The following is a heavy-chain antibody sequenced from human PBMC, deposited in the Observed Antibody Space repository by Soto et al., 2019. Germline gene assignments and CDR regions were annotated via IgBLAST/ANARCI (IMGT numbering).Heavy chain of an antibody. V-gene: IGHV4-34*01. CDR2: INHSGST. Sequence: PSETLSLTCAVYGGSFSGYYWSWIRQPPGKGLEWIGEINHSGSTNYNPSLKSRVTISVDTSKNQFSLKLTSVTAADTAVYYCARWIQLWSPIGRHYRYGDVWGQGTTVT. CDR1: GGSFSGYY. D-gene: IGHD5-18*01. J-gene: IGHJ6*02. CDR3: ARWIQLWSPIGRHYRYGDV.